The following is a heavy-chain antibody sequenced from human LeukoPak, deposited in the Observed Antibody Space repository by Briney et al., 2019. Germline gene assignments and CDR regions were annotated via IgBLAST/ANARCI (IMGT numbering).Heavy chain of an antibody. CDR2: ISRSGNTI. D-gene: IGHD2-2*01. J-gene: IGHJ4*02. CDR3: ARGGYQLLTFFDY. V-gene: IGHV3-11*04. Sequence: GGSMRLSCAASGFTFNDYYMCWIRQAPGEGLEWVSYISRSGNTIYYADSVKGRFTICRDNDKNSLYLQMNSLRAEDTAVYYCARGGYQLLTFFDYWGQGTLVTVSS. CDR1: GFTFNDYY.